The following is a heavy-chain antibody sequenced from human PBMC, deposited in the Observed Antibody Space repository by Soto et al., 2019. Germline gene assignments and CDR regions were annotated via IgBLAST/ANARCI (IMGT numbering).Heavy chain of an antibody. Sequence: EVQLVESGGGLVKPGGSLRLSCAASGFTFSSYSMNWVRQAPGKGLEWVSSISSSSSYIYYADSVKGRFTISRDNAKNSLYLQMNSLRAEDTAVYYCARDSAGTAVYYGMDVWGQGTTVTVSS. CDR3: ARDSAGTAVYYGMDV. J-gene: IGHJ6*02. V-gene: IGHV3-21*01. CDR2: ISSSSSYI. CDR1: GFTFSSYS. D-gene: IGHD1-1*01.